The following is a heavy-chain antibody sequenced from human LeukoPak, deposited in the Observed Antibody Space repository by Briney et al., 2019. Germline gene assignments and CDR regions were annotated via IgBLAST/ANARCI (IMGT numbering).Heavy chain of an antibody. CDR2: IIPIFGTT. CDR3: AGGGGLQFQSDSMDV. J-gene: IGHJ6*02. CDR1: GGTFSTSG. D-gene: IGHD4-11*01. V-gene: IGHV1-69*13. Sequence: SVKVSCKTSGGTFSTSGISWVRQAPGQGLEWMGGIIPIFGTTKYAQKFQGRVTITADESTSTAYMELSSLRSEDTALYFCAGGGGLQFQSDSMDVWGQGTTVTVSS.